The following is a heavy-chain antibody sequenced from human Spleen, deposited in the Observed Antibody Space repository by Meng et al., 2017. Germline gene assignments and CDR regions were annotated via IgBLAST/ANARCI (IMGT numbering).Heavy chain of an antibody. J-gene: IGHJ4*02. V-gene: IGHV4-34*01. CDR1: GGSFSDYY. D-gene: IGHD4-11*01. Sequence: VQLQQWGAGLLKPSETLSLTCVVSGGSFSDYYWSWIRQPPGKGLEWIGEINHSGSTDYNPSLESRATISVDTSQNSLSLKLSSVTAADSAVYYCARGPTTMAHDFDYWGQGTLVTVSS. CDR3: ARGPTTMAHDFDY. CDR2: INHSGST.